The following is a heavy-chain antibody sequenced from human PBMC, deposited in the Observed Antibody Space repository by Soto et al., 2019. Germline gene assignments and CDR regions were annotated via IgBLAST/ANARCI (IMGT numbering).Heavy chain of an antibody. Sequence: QVQLVESGGGVVQPGRSLRLSCAASGFTFSSYGMHWVRQAPGKGLEWVAVIWYDGSNKYYADSVKGRFTISRDNSKNTLYLQMNSLRAEDTAVYYCARETVMTTVTTELDYWGQGTLVTVSS. CDR3: ARETVMTTVTTELDY. V-gene: IGHV3-33*01. D-gene: IGHD4-17*01. CDR2: IWYDGSNK. CDR1: GFTFSSYG. J-gene: IGHJ4*02.